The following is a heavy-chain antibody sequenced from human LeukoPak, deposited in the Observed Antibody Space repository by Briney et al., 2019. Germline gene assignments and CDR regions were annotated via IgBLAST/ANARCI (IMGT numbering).Heavy chain of an antibody. Sequence: GGSLRLSCAASGFTFSSYAMSWVRQAPGKGLEWVSATSGSGGSTYYADSVKGRFTISRDNSKNTLYLQMNSLRAEDTAVYYCARETYYYDSSNNWFDPWGQGTLVTVSS. J-gene: IGHJ5*02. V-gene: IGHV3-23*01. CDR2: TSGSGGST. CDR1: GFTFSSYA. CDR3: ARETYYYDSSNNWFDP. D-gene: IGHD3-22*01.